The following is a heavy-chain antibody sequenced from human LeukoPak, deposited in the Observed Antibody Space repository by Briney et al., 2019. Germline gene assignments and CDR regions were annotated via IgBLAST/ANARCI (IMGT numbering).Heavy chain of an antibody. Sequence: SETLSLTCTVSGGSISSYYWSWIRQPPGKGLEWIGYIYYSGSTNYNPSLKSRVTISVGTSKNQFSLKLSSVTAADTAVYYCARRQQWLVKAAFDIWGQGTTVTVSS. J-gene: IGHJ3*02. V-gene: IGHV4-59*08. CDR3: ARRQQWLVKAAFDI. D-gene: IGHD6-19*01. CDR2: IYYSGST. CDR1: GGSISSYY.